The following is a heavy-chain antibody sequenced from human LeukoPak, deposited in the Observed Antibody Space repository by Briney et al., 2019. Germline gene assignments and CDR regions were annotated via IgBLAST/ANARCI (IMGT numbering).Heavy chain of an antibody. CDR1: GFTFSRYW. CDR3: ARAPATNEWRCMDY. Sequence: GGSLRLSCAASGFTFSRYWMNWVRQAPGKGLEWVANIKQDGSAQNYVDSVKGRFTISRDNAGNSLYLQMNSLRAEDTAVYYCARAPATNEWRCMDYWGQGTLVTVSS. D-gene: IGHD2-8*02. V-gene: IGHV3-7*01. J-gene: IGHJ4*02. CDR2: IKQDGSAQ.